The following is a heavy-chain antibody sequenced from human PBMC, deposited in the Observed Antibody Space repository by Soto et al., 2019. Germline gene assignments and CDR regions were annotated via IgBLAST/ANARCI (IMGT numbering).Heavy chain of an antibody. D-gene: IGHD6-19*01. CDR3: AREEGYSSGWYAAPYYYGMDV. V-gene: IGHV3-21*01. Sequence: EVQLVESGGGLVKPGGSLRLSCAASGFTFSSYSMNWVRQAPGKGLEWVSSISSSSSYIYYADSVKGRFTISRDNAENSLYLQMNSLRAEDTAVYYCAREEGYSSGWYAAPYYYGMDVWGQGTTVTVSS. CDR1: GFTFSSYS. CDR2: ISSSSSYI. J-gene: IGHJ6*02.